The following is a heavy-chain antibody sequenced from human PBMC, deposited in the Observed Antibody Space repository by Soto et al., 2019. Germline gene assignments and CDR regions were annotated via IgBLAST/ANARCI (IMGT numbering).Heavy chain of an antibody. CDR3: ARLQNIFDLDY. V-gene: IGHV5-51*01. J-gene: IGHJ4*02. CDR1: DYTFTNYW. D-gene: IGHD3-9*01. Sequence: VESLKISCKGSDYTFTNYWIGWVRQMPGKGLEWMGIIYVGDSDTRYSPSFRGQVTISVDKSINTAYLHWSGLKASDTAMYYCARLQNIFDLDYWGQGTLGTVSS. CDR2: IYVGDSDT.